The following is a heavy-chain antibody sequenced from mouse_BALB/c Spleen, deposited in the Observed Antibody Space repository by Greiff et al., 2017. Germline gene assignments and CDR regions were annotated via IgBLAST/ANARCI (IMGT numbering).Heavy chain of an antibody. D-gene: IGHD2-1*01. CDR2: ISSGGST. CDR1: GFTFSSYA. Sequence: EVMLVESGGGLVKPGGSLKLSCAASGFTFSSYAMSWVRQTPGKRLEWVASISSGGSTYYPDSVKGRFTISRDNARNILYLQMSSLRSEDTAMYYSARGPLYGNPFDYWGQGTTLTVSS. V-gene: IGHV5-6-5*01. CDR3: ARGPLYGNPFDY. J-gene: IGHJ2*01.